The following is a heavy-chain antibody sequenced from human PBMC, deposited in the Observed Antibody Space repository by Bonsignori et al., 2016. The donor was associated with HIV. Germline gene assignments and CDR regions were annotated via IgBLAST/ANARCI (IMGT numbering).Heavy chain of an antibody. Sequence: VRQAPGKGLEWVSGISWNSGSIGSADSVKGRFTISRDNAKNSLYLQMNSLRAEDTALYYCAKDRSSGRPGYYFDYWGQGTLVTISS. J-gene: IGHJ4*02. V-gene: IGHV3-9*01. CDR2: ISWNSGSI. D-gene: IGHD1-26*01. CDR3: AKDRSSGRPGYYFDY.